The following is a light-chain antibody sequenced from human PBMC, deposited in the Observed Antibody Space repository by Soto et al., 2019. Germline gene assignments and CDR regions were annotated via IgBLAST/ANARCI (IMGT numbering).Light chain of an antibody. J-gene: IGLJ1*01. CDR2: EVS. V-gene: IGLV2-14*01. CDR3: SSSTNSPTRV. CDR1: SSDVGGYNY. Sequence: QSVLTQPASVSGSPGQSITISCTGTSSDVGGYNYVSWYQQHPGKAPKLMIYEVSNRPSGVSNRFSGSKSGNTASLTISGLQAEDEADYYCSSSTNSPTRVFGNGTKVTVL.